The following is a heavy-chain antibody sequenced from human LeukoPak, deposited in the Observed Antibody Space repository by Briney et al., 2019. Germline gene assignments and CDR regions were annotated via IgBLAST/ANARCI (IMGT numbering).Heavy chain of an antibody. D-gene: IGHD6-6*01. CDR2: INPSGGST. J-gene: IGHJ4*02. CDR1: GYTFTSYG. CDR3: ARVSQAYSSSPHFDY. Sequence: ASVKVSCKASGYTFTSYGISWVRQAPGQGLEWMGIINPSGGSTSYAQKFQGRVTMTRDTSTSTVYMELSSLRSEDTAVYYCARVSQAYSSSPHFDYWGQGTLVTVSS. V-gene: IGHV1-46*01.